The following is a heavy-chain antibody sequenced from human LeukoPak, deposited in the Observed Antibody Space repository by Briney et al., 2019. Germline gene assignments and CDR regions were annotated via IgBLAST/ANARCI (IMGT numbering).Heavy chain of an antibody. V-gene: IGHV3-74*01. D-gene: IGHD3-16*02. Sequence: GGSLRLSCAGSGFTFGGYWMHWVRQAPGKGLVWVARIKNDGSRTNYADSVKGRFIISRDNVKNSLYRQMNSLRAEDAAVCYGALSDWLDPWGQGTLVIVSS. J-gene: IGHJ5*02. CDR1: GFTFGGYW. CDR2: IKNDGSRT. CDR3: ALSDWLDP.